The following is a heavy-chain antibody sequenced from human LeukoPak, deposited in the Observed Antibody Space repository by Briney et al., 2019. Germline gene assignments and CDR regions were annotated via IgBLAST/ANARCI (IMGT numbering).Heavy chain of an antibody. J-gene: IGHJ1*01. V-gene: IGHV3-21*01. D-gene: IGHD1-7*01. CDR1: GFTFSSYS. CDR2: ISSSSSYI. Sequence: PGGSLRLSCAASGFTFSSYSMNWVRQAPGKGLEWVSSISSSSSYIYYADSVKGRFTISRDSAKNSLYLQMNSLRAEDTAVYYCARGSITGTKDFQHWGQGTLVTVSS. CDR3: ARGSITGTKDFQH.